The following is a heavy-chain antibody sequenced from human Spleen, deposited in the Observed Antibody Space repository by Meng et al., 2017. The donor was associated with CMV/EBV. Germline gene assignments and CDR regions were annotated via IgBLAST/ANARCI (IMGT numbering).Heavy chain of an antibody. CDR2: ISPYDGDT. Sequence: ASVKVSCKASGYSFTDYGISWVRQAPGQGLEWVGWISPYDGDTNYARKLQGRVTMTTDTSTTTAYMELRSLRSDDTAVYYCARDHEYCGSTTCYEDCFDPWGQGTLVTVSS. CDR3: ARDHEYCGSTTCYEDCFDP. D-gene: IGHD2-2*01. V-gene: IGHV1-18*01. J-gene: IGHJ5*02. CDR1: GYSFTDYG.